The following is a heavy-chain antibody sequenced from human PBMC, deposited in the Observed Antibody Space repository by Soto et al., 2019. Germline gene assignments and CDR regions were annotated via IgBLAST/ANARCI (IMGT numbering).Heavy chain of an antibody. V-gene: IGHV5-51*01. D-gene: IGHD3-9*01. CDR2: IYPGDSDT. CDR3: ARWDFDWSDAFDI. CDR1: GYSFTSYW. Sequence: GESLKISCKGSGYSFTSYWIGWVRQMPGKGLEWMGIIYPGDSDTRYSLSFQGQVTISADKSISTAYLQWSSLKASDTAMYYCARWDFDWSDAFDIWGQGTMVTVS. J-gene: IGHJ3*02.